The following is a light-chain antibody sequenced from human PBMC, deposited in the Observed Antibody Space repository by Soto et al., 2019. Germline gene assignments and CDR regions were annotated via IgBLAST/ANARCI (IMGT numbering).Light chain of an antibody. CDR3: QPYNNWPLT. CDR1: QSIRTN. J-gene: IGKJ4*01. V-gene: IGKV3-15*01. Sequence: DIVMTQSPATLSVSPGERATLSCRASQSIRTNLAWYQHKPGQAPRLLIYGASTGVTGVPARFSGSGSGTEFTLTISSLQSEDFAIYYCQPYNNWPLTFGGGTKVESK. CDR2: GAS.